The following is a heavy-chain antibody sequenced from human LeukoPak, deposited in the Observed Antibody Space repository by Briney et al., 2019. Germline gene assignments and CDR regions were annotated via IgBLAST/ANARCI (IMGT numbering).Heavy chain of an antibody. J-gene: IGHJ4*02. CDR1: GFTFSNYG. CDR2: IWYDGSNK. V-gene: IGHV3-33*06. D-gene: IGHD2-2*01. CDR3: AKAVVPAVKR. Sequence: GRSLRLSCAASGFTFSNYGMHWVRQAPGKGLEWVAVIWYDGSNKYYVDSVKGRFTISRDNSKNTLYLQMNSLRAEDTAVYYCAKAVVPAVKRWGQGTLVTVSS.